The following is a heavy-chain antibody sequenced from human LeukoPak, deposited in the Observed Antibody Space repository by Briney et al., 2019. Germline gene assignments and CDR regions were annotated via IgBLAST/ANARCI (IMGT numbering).Heavy chain of an antibody. V-gene: IGHV3-7*01. Sequence: AGGSLRLSCEASAFTFSSYWMSWVRQAPGKGLEWVANMKEDGGEINYVDSVKGRFTISRDNAKNSLFLQMNRLRVEDTAVYYCARDRGCSTFDYWGQGTLVHVSS. CDR2: MKEDGGEI. J-gene: IGHJ4*02. CDR3: ARDRGCSTFDY. CDR1: AFTFSSYW. D-gene: IGHD3-10*01.